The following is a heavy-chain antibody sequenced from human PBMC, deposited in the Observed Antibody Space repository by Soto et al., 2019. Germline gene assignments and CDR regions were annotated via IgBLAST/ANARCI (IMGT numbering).Heavy chain of an antibody. CDR3: AGRAMAVTWLDP. CDR2: IVPRIGTT. CDR1: GDSDGIYN. V-gene: IGHV1-69*01. Sequence: QVRLVQSGAELKRPGSSVKVSCRVSGDSDGIYNIAWVRQAPGQGLEWLGGIVPRIGTTDYSQRFRGRVTITADESTGTAYLELHSLKSEDTAVYYCAGRAMAVTWLDPWGQGTPVIVSA. D-gene: IGHD6-19*01. J-gene: IGHJ5*02.